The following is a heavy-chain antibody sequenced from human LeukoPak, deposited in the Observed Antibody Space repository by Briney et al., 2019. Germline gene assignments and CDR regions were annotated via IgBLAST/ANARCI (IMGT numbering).Heavy chain of an antibody. D-gene: IGHD3-22*01. V-gene: IGHV1-2*06. Sequence: ASVKVSCKASGYTFTGYYMHWVRQAPGQGLEWMGRINPNSGGTNYAQKFQGRVTMTRDTSISTAYMELSRLRSDDTAVYYCARGIYYDSSGNSYWGQGTLVTVPS. J-gene: IGHJ4*02. CDR3: ARGIYYDSSGNSY. CDR2: INPNSGGT. CDR1: GYTFTGYY.